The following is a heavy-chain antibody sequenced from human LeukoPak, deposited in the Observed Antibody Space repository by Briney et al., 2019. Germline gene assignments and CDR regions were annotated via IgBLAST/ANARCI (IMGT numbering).Heavy chain of an antibody. CDR1: GFTFNTYW. J-gene: IGHJ4*02. D-gene: IGHD1-20*01. V-gene: IGHV3-7*05. Sequence: GGSLRLSCAASGFTFNTYWMGWVRQVPGKGLEWVANINLDGSEKYYVDSVKGRFTISRDNAKNSLYLQMNSLRAEDTAVYYCARFNWNDSYWGQGALVTVPS. CDR2: INLDGSEK. CDR3: ARFNWNDSY.